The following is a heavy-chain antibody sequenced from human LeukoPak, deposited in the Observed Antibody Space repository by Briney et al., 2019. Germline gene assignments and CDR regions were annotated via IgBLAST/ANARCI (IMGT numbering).Heavy chain of an antibody. CDR3: ASGNYSSSPRGYFDL. J-gene: IGHJ2*01. Sequence: ASVKVSCKASGYTFTSFGISWVRQAPGQGLEWMGWISGYNGNTNYAQKFQGRVTMTRDTSISTAYMELSRLRSDDTAVYYCASGNYSSSPRGYFDLWGRGTLVTVSS. CDR2: ISGYNGNT. CDR1: GYTFTSFG. V-gene: IGHV1-18*01. D-gene: IGHD6-6*01.